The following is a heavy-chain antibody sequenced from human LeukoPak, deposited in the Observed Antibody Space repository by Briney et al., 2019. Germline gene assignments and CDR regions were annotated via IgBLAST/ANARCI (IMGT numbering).Heavy chain of an antibody. CDR2: IIPILGIA. CDR3: AKTKLPGWEWLADY. Sequence: GASVEVSCKASGGTFSSYAISWVRQAPGQGLEWMGRIIPILGIANYAQKFQGRVTITADKSTSTAYMELSSLRSEDTAVYYCAKTKLPGWEWLADYWGQGTLVTVSS. D-gene: IGHD6-19*01. V-gene: IGHV1-69*04. CDR1: GGTFSSYA. J-gene: IGHJ4*02.